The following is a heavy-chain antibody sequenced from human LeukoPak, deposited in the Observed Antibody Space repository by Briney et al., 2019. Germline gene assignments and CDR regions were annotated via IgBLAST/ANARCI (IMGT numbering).Heavy chain of an antibody. J-gene: IGHJ4*02. CDR2: LIPIFGTA. CDR1: GGTFSSYA. V-gene: IGHV1-69*01. CDR3: ASGMGRGYSYLYSSFYY. Sequence: GASVKVSCKASGGTFSSYAISWVRQAPGQGLEWMGGLIPIFGTANYAQKFQGRVTITADESTSTAYMELSSLRSEDTAVYYCASGMGRGYSYLYSSFYYWGQGTLVTVSS. D-gene: IGHD5-18*01.